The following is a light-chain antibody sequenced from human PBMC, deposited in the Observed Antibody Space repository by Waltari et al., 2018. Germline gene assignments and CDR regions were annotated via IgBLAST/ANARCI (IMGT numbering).Light chain of an antibody. Sequence: QSVLTQPPSVSGAPGQRVTISCTGSSSNIGAGYDVHWYQQLPGTAPKLLIYGNSKRPSGVPDRFSGSKSGTSASLAITGLQAEDEADYYYQSYDSSLSAVVFGGGTKLTVL. CDR1: SSNIGAGYD. V-gene: IGLV1-40*01. CDR2: GNS. J-gene: IGLJ2*01. CDR3: QSYDSSLSAVV.